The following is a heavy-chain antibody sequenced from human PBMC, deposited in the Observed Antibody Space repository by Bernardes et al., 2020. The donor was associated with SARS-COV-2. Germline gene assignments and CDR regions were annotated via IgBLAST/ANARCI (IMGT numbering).Heavy chain of an antibody. V-gene: IGHV3-74*01. CDR3: ARVGCLLSCGGDCCAVDY. J-gene: IGHJ4*02. D-gene: IGHD2-21*02. Sequence: GGSLRLSCVASGFTFSSYWMHWVRQAPGKGLVWVSRINSDGSSTSYADSVKGRFTISRDNAKNTLYLQMNSLRAEDTAVYYCARVGCLLSCGGDCCAVDYWGQGTLVTVSS. CDR2: INSDGSST. CDR1: GFTFSSYW.